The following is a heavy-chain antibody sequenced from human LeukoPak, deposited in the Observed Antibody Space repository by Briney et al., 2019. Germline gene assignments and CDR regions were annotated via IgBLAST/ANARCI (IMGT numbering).Heavy chain of an antibody. V-gene: IGHV4-34*01. CDR3: ARVVPHYYGSDY. Sequence: SETLSLTCAVYGGPFSGYYWSWIRQPPGKGLEWIGEINHSGSTNYNPSLKSRVTISVDTSKNQFSLKLSSVTAADTAVYYCARVVPHYYGSDYWGQGTLVTVSS. CDR2: INHSGST. D-gene: IGHD3-10*01. J-gene: IGHJ4*02. CDR1: GGPFSGYY.